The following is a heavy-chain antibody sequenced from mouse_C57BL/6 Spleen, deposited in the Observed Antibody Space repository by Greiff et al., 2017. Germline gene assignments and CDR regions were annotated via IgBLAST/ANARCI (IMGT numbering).Heavy chain of an antibody. Sequence: EVQLVESGGGLVQPGGSLKLSCAASGFTFSSYGMSWVRQTPDKRLEWVAYISSGGGYTYYPDSVKGRFTISRDNAKNTLYLQMSSLKSEDTAMYYGARRGYYGSSYKDAMDDWGKGTSVTVSS. CDR1: GFTFSSYG. V-gene: IGHV5-6*03. D-gene: IGHD1-1*01. CDR3: ARRGYYGSSYKDAMDD. CDR2: ISSGGGYT. J-gene: IGHJ4*01.